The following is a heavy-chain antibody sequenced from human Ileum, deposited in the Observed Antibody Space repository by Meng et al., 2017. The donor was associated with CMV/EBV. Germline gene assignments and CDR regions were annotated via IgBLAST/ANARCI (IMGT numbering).Heavy chain of an antibody. J-gene: IGHJ4*01. D-gene: IGHD6-19*01. CDR3: AREQWLVHYFDS. V-gene: IGHV4-59*01. Sequence: SETLSLTCSVSGDSFTDYYWSWFRQPPGKGLQYIGYAYSSGSTVYNPSLKSRVTLSLDTSKKQVSLKLTSVTTADTAIYYCAREQWLVHYFDSWGQGTLVTVSS. CDR2: AYSSGST. CDR1: GDSFTDYY.